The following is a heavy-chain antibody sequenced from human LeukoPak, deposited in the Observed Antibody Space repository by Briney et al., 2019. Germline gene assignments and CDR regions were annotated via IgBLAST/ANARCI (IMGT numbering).Heavy chain of an antibody. CDR3: AKARDGYKYGHH. Sequence: SGGSLRLSCVGSGFTFSNYGMHWVRQGPGKGLEWVALIWYDGSRKFYSDSVRGRFTVSRDNSKNTLYLEMDSLRDEDTAKYYCAKARDGYKYGHHRGQGTLVTVSS. V-gene: IGHV3-33*03. D-gene: IGHD5-24*01. CDR1: GFTFSNYG. J-gene: IGHJ4*02. CDR2: IWYDGSRK.